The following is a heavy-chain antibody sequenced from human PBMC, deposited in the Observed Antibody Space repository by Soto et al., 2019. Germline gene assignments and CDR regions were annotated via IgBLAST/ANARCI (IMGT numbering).Heavy chain of an antibody. CDR1: GFTFSTYA. V-gene: IGHV3-30*04. Sequence: HPGGSLRLSCAASGFTFSTYAMHWVRQAPGKGLEWVAVISYDARSRYYRDSVKGRFTISRDNSRNTLYLQMNSLRAEDTAVYYCARDADLGEITLIIVNLPTYWGQGALVTSPQ. J-gene: IGHJ4*02. D-gene: IGHD3-22*01. CDR2: ISYDARSR. CDR3: ARDADLGEITLIIVNLPTY.